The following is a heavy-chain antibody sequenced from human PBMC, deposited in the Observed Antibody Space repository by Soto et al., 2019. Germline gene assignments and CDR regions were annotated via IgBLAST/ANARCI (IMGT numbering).Heavy chain of an antibody. Sequence: ASVKVSCKASGYTFTSYDINWVRQATGQGLEWMGWMNPNSGNTGYAQKFQGRVTMTRNTSISTAYMELSSLRSEDTAVYYCARGVLFASIAATWDYYYYMDVWGKGTTVTVS. V-gene: IGHV1-8*01. CDR3: ARGVLFASIAATWDYYYYMDV. CDR1: GYTFTSYD. J-gene: IGHJ6*03. CDR2: MNPNSGNT. D-gene: IGHD6-6*01.